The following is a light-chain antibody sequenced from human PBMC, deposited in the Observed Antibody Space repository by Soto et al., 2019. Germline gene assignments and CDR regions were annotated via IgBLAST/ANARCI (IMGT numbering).Light chain of an antibody. CDR1: QGIRSA. CDR2: GAS. J-gene: IGKJ4*01. V-gene: IGKV1-17*01. Sequence: DVQMTQSPSSLSASVGDRITITCRASQGIRSALSWYQQKPGKAPERLISGASTLHRGVPSRFSGSGSGTEFTLTITSLQAEDFATYYCIQHDSYPRTFGGGTRVDI. CDR3: IQHDSYPRT.